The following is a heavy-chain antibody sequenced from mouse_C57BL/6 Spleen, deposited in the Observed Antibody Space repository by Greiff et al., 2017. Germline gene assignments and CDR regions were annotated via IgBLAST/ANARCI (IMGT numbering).Heavy chain of an antibody. Sequence: EVKLMEPGEGLVKPGGSLKLSCAASGFTFSSYGMSWVRQTPEKRLEWVAYISSGGDFIYYADTVKGRFTISRDNARNTLYLHMSSLKAVDTAMYYCTSNFDDWGQGTTLTVAS. V-gene: IGHV5-9-1*02. J-gene: IGHJ2*01. CDR1: GFTFSSYG. CDR3: TSNFDD. CDR2: ISSGGDFI.